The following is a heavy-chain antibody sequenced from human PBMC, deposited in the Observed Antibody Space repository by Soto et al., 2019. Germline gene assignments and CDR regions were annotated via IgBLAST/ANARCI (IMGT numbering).Heavy chain of an antibody. CDR2: ISAYNGNT. CDR3: ARTYCSSTSCYDNWFDP. D-gene: IGHD2-2*01. CDR1: GYTFTSYG. V-gene: IGHV1-18*01. J-gene: IGHJ5*02. Sequence: ASVKVSCKASGYTFTSYGISWVRQAPGQGFEWMGWISAYNGNTNYAQKLQGRVTMTTDTSASTAYMELRSLRSDDTAVYYCARTYCSSTSCYDNWFDPWGQGTLVTVSS.